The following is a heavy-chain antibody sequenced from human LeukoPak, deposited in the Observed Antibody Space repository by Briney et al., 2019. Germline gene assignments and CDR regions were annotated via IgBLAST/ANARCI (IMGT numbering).Heavy chain of an antibody. D-gene: IGHD6-19*01. Sequence: SETLSLTCAVYGGSYSCYYWSWIRQPPGKGLEWIGEINHSGSTNYNPSLKTRVTIPVDTYKNQFSHKLSSVTAADKAVYYCATCIAVAGTGWFDPWGQGTLVTVSS. CDR3: ATCIAVAGTGWFDP. CDR2: INHSGST. CDR1: GGSYSCYY. J-gene: IGHJ5*02. V-gene: IGHV4-34*01.